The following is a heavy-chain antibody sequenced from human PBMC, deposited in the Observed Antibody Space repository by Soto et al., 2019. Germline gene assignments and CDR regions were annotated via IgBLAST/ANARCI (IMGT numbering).Heavy chain of an antibody. CDR1: GYTFTSYD. J-gene: IGHJ6*02. CDR2: INPNSGGT. V-gene: IGHV1-2*04. Sequence: ASVKVSCKASGYTFTSYDINWVRQATGQGLEWMGWINPNSGGTNYAQKFQGWVTMTRDTSISTAYMELSRLRSDDTAVYYCARDLRSGSYQNYYYYGMDVWGQGTTVTSP. CDR3: ARDLRSGSYQNYYYYGMDV. D-gene: IGHD1-26*01.